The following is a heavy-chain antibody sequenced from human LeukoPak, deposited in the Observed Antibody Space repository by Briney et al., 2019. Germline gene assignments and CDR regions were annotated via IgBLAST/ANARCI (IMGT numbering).Heavy chain of an antibody. CDR1: GYTFTSYG. CDR2: INPSGGST. J-gene: IGHJ4*02. CDR3: ARDFLPWELRPDARFDY. V-gene: IGHV1-46*01. D-gene: IGHD1-26*01. Sequence: GTSVKVSCKASGYTFTSYGISWVRQAPGQGLEWMGIINPSGGSTSYAQKFQGRVTMTRDMSTSTVYMELSSLRSEDTAVYYCARDFLPWELRPDARFDYWGQGTLVTVSS.